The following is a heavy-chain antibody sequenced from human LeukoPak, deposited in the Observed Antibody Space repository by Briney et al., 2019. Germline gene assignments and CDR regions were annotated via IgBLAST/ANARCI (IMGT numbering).Heavy chain of an antibody. J-gene: IGHJ6*03. CDR2: IYHSGST. D-gene: IGHD5-24*01. CDR3: ATSTKAASYYYYMDV. V-gene: IGHV4-38-2*02. CDR1: GYSISSGYY. Sequence: SETLSLTCTVSGYSISSGYYWGWIRQPPEKGLEWIGSIYHSGSTYYNPSLKSRVTISVDTSKNQFSLKLSSVTAADTAVYYCATSTKAASYYYYMDVWGKGTTVTVSS.